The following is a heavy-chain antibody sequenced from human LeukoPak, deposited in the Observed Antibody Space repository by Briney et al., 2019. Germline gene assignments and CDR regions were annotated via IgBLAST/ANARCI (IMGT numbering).Heavy chain of an antibody. CDR2: MWYDGSRE. Sequence: GGSLRLSCAASGFILSTHGMHWVRQDPGMGLEGVAGMWYDGSREDYADSVKGRFTISRDMSKNTLNLQMNSLRVEDTAMFYCARDLSFGSLDFRGQGTLVTVSS. CDR3: ARDLSFGSLDF. CDR1: GFILSTHG. V-gene: IGHV3-33*01. J-gene: IGHJ4*02. D-gene: IGHD1-26*01.